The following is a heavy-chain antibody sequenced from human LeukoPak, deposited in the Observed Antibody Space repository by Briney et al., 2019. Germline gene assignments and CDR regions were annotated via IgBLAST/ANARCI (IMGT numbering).Heavy chain of an antibody. CDR3: ARDRRYSGYDLAYDY. D-gene: IGHD5-12*01. CDR2: ISSSSSTI. V-gene: IGHV3-48*01. CDR1: GFTFSSYS. Sequence: PGGSLRLSCAASGFTFSSYSMNWVRQAPGKGLEWVSYISSSSSTIYYADSVKGRFTISRDNAKNSLYLQMNSLRAEDTAVYYCARDRRYSGYDLAYDYWGQGTLVTVSS. J-gene: IGHJ4*02.